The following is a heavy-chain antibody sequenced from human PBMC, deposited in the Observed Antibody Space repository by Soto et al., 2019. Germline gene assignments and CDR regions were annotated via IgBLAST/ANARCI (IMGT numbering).Heavy chain of an antibody. Sequence: EVQPVESGGGLVQPGRSLRLSCVASGFTFDDYAMHWVRQVPGKGLEWVAGISWDSGSIGYAGSVKGRCTISRDNAKNSLYLQMHSLRTEDTALYYCVKKVTIFGVITHDAFDIWGQGTMVTVSS. CDR2: ISWDSGSI. CDR3: VKKVTIFGVITHDAFDI. D-gene: IGHD3-3*01. V-gene: IGHV3-9*01. J-gene: IGHJ3*02. CDR1: GFTFDDYA.